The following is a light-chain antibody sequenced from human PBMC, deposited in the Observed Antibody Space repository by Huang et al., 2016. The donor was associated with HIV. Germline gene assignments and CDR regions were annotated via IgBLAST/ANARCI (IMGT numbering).Light chain of an antibody. V-gene: IGKV1-27*01. J-gene: IGKJ1*01. Sequence: IEMTQSPPSLSASIGDRVTLTCRASRDISTFLAWFHQKPGKPPKLLIYAASILHSGVPSRFSGSGSGTDFTLTISSLQSEDVGYYYCQKYDSAPGTFGQGTKVDLK. CDR3: QKYDSAPGT. CDR1: RDISTF. CDR2: AAS.